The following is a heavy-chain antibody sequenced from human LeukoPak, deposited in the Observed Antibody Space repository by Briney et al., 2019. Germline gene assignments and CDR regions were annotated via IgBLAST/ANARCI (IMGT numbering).Heavy chain of an antibody. CDR1: GGSISSYY. CDR3: AREHGDYVSWFDP. D-gene: IGHD4-17*01. Sequence: SETLSLTCTVSGGSISSYYWSWIRQPPGKGLEWIGYIYYSGSTNYNPSLKSRVTISVDTSKNQFSLKLSSVTAADTAVYYCAREHGDYVSWFDPWGQGTLVTVSS. J-gene: IGHJ5*02. CDR2: IYYSGST. V-gene: IGHV4-4*08.